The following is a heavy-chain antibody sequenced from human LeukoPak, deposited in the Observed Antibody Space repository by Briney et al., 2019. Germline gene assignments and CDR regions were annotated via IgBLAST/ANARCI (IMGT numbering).Heavy chain of an antibody. J-gene: IGHJ4*02. V-gene: IGHV3-21*01. Sequence: PGGSLRLSCAASGFTFSSCSMNWVRQAPGKGLEWVSSISSSSSYIYYADSVKGRFTISRDNAKNSLYLQMNSLRAEDTAVYYCARGESIAAPPATDDYWGQGTLVTVSS. CDR2: ISSSSSYI. CDR3: ARGESIAAPPATDDY. CDR1: GFTFSSCS. D-gene: IGHD6-6*01.